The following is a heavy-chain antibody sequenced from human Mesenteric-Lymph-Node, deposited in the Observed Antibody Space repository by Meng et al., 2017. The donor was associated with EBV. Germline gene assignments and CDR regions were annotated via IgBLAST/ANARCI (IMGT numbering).Heavy chain of an antibody. CDR3: ARFDWLAHF. D-gene: IGHD3-9*01. CDR2: INTNTGNP. CDR1: GYIFNKYE. Sequence: QVQLVQSVSELRKPGASVKISCKASGYIFNKYEMNWIRQAPGQGLEWMGWINTNTGNPTYAQDFTGRFVFSVDTSVSTAYLQISSLESDDTAVYYCARFDWLAHFWGQGTLVTVSS. V-gene: IGHV7-4-1*02. J-gene: IGHJ4*02.